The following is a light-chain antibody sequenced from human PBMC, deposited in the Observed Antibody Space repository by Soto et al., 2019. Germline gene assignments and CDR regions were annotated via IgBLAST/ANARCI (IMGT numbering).Light chain of an antibody. V-gene: IGLV7-46*01. CDR3: SSKTSSRTPFV. Sequence: QAVVTQEPSLTVSPGGTVTLTCGSSTGAVTNGHYPYWFQQKPGQAPRTLIYDTTNRHSWTPARFSGSLLGGKAALTISGLQAEDEADYYCSSKTSSRTPFVFGTGTKVTVL. J-gene: IGLJ1*01. CDR2: DTT. CDR1: TGAVTNGHY.